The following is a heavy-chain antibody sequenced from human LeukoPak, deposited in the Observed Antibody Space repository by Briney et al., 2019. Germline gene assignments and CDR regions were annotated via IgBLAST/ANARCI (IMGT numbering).Heavy chain of an antibody. J-gene: IGHJ4*02. Sequence: PGGSPRLSCAASGFTFSTSGMHWVRQAPGKGLEGVAFIRYDGTNKYYTDSVKGRFTISRDNSKNTLFLQMSSLRAEDTAVYYSAKGYERSFLDYWGQGTLVTVSS. CDR2: IRYDGTNK. V-gene: IGHV3-30*02. CDR3: AKGYERSFLDY. CDR1: GFTFSTSG. D-gene: IGHD1-1*01.